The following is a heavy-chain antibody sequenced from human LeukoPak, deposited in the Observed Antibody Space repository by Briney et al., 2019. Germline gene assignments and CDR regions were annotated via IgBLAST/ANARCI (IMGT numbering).Heavy chain of an antibody. CDR2: IIPIFGTA. D-gene: IGHD2-2*01. Sequence: SVKVSCKASGGTFSSYAISWVRQAPGQGLEWMGGIIPIFGTANYAQKFQGRVTITADEPTSTAYMELSSLRSEDTAVYYCARALVVPAAVQPNWFDPWGQGTLVTVSS. CDR1: GGTFSSYA. V-gene: IGHV1-69*01. CDR3: ARALVVPAAVQPNWFDP. J-gene: IGHJ5*02.